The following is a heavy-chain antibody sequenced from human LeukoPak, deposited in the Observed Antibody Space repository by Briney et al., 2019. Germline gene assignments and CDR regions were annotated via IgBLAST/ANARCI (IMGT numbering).Heavy chain of an antibody. Sequence: GESLKISYKASGYSFTTYWIGWVRQVPGKGLEWVGIIYPADSTAKYSPSFQGQVTISVDKSINTAYLQWSSLKASDTAMYYCASRGGSTYGFEDAFDIWGQGTMVTVSS. CDR3: ASRGGSTYGFEDAFDI. CDR1: GYSFTTYW. J-gene: IGHJ3*02. D-gene: IGHD5-12*01. V-gene: IGHV5-51*01. CDR2: IYPADSTA.